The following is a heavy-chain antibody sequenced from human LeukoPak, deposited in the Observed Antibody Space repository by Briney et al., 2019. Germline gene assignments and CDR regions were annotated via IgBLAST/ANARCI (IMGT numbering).Heavy chain of an antibody. V-gene: IGHV3-23*01. Sequence: GGSLRLSCAASGFTFSSYAMSWVRQAPGKGLEWVSAISGSGGSTYYADSVKGRFTISRDNSKNTLYLQMNSLRAEDTAVYYCAKDHVEYSSSSRSLGFDYWGQGTLVTVSS. J-gene: IGHJ4*02. D-gene: IGHD6-6*01. CDR1: GFTFSSYA. CDR3: AKDHVEYSSSSRSLGFDY. CDR2: ISGSGGST.